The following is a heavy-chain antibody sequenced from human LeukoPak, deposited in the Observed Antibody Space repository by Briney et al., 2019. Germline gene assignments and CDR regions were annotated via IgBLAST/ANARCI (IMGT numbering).Heavy chain of an antibody. CDR2: IYYSGST. Sequence: SETLSLTCTVSGGSFSTYYWTWIRQPPGKGLEWIAYIYYSGSTNYNPSLKSRATISLDTSQNQFSLKLGSVTADDTAVYYCARALSYSCVAEGDYWGQGTLVTVSS. V-gene: IGHV4-59*01. D-gene: IGHD5-12*01. CDR3: ARALSYSCVAEGDY. CDR1: GGSFSTYY. J-gene: IGHJ4*02.